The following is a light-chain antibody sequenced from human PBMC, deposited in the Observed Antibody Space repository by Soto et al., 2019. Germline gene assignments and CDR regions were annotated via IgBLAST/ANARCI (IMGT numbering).Light chain of an antibody. J-gene: IGKJ1*01. CDR1: QSVSSN. CDR2: GAS. V-gene: IGKV3-20*01. CDR3: QQYVDSSWT. Sequence: EIVMTQSPATLSVSPVERATLSCRASQSVSSNLAWYLQKPGQAPRLLIYGASSRATGVPNRFSGSESGTDFTLTINRLEPEDFAVYYCQQYVDSSWTFGQGTKVDIK.